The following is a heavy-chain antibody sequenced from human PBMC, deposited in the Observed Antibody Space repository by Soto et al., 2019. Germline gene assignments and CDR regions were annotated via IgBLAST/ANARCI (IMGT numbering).Heavy chain of an antibody. V-gene: IGHV1-18*01. CDR3: AGEIWRQQLVYWYWFDP. J-gene: IGHJ5*02. Sequence: QVQLVQSGAEVKKPGASVKVSCKASGYTFTSYGISWVRQAPGQGLERMGWISAYNGNTNYAQKLQGRVTMTTDTSTGTAYRELRSLRSDDTAGYYCAGEIWRQQLVYWYWFDPWGQGTLVTVSS. D-gene: IGHD6-13*01. CDR1: GYTFTSYG. CDR2: ISAYNGNT.